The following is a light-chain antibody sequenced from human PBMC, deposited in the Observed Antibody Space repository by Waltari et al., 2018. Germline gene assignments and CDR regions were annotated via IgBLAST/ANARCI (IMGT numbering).Light chain of an antibody. Sequence: EIVLTQSPGTLSLSPGERATLSCRASQSVSSSWLAWYQQKPGQAPRLLIYAASSRVTGIPDRFSSSGSGTDFSLTISRLEPEDFAVYYCQLYDKSRLFGGGTRVEIK. V-gene: IGKV3-20*01. J-gene: IGKJ4*01. CDR3: QLYDKSRL. CDR2: AAS. CDR1: QSVSSSW.